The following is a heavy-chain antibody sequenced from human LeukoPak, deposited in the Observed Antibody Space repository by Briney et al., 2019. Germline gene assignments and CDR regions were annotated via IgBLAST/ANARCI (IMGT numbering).Heavy chain of an antibody. J-gene: IGHJ3*01. CDR3: AKDSPYSGRYSVYDV. Sequence: GGSLRLSCAASGYIFSSYSMSWVRQAPGKGLEWVLAINDSGGSTYYADSVKGRFTIPRDNSKNTLYLQMNSLRAEDTAVYYCAKDSPYSGRYSVYDVWGQGTMATVSS. CDR2: INDSGGST. D-gene: IGHD1-26*01. CDR1: GYIFSSYS. V-gene: IGHV3-23*01.